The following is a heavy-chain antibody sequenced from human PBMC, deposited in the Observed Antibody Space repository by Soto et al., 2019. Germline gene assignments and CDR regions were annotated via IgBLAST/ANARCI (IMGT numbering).Heavy chain of an antibody. CDR1: GRSISSGGYY. V-gene: IGHV4-31*03. CDR2: IYYSGST. D-gene: IGHD3-22*01. J-gene: IGHJ4*02. Sequence: PSETRSLTCTVSGRSISSGGYYWSWIRQHPGKGLEWIGYIYYSGSTYYNPSLKSRVTISVDTSKNQFSLKLSSVTAADTAVYYCARLSHYYDSSGYYEGFKGFDYWGQGTLVTVSS. CDR3: ARLSHYYDSSGYYEGFKGFDY.